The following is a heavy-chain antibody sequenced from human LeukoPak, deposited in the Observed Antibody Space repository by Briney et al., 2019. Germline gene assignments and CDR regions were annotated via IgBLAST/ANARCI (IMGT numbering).Heavy chain of an antibody. CDR1: GGSISNYY. V-gene: IGHV4-59*01. CDR3: ARVRYCSTNRCYDREFDN. D-gene: IGHD2-2*01. CDR2: IYYSGNT. Sequence: SETLSLTCTVSGGSISNYYWSWIRQPPGKGLEWIGYIYYSGNTNYNPSLKSRVTISVDMSKYQFTLKLNSVTAADTAVYYCARVRYCSTNRCYDREFDNWGQGTLVTVSS. J-gene: IGHJ4*02.